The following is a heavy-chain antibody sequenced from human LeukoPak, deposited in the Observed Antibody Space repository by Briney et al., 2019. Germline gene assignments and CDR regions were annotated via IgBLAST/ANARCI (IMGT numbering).Heavy chain of an antibody. D-gene: IGHD2-15*01. J-gene: IGHJ4*02. V-gene: IGHV1-69*05. CDR1: GGTFSSYA. CDR2: IIPIFGTA. CDR3: ESVCIGGSAYYFDAY. Sequence: AVKVSRKASGGTFSSYAISWVRQPPGQGLAWMGRIIPIFGTANYDQKFQGRVTITTDEYTSTAYMQLISIRSDDTPAYDCESVCIGGSAYYFDAYWGQGTLVTVSS.